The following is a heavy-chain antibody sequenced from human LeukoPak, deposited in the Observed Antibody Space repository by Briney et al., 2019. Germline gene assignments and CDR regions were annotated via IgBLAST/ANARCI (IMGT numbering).Heavy chain of an antibody. CDR1: GYSITELS. Sequence: ASVKVSCKVSGYSITELSTHWVRQAPGKGLEWLGGFDPGSGEIIYEQKFQDRVTMTEDTSTDTAYMELSSLRSEDTALYYCATGTHYDLLPFWGQGSLVTVSS. V-gene: IGHV1-24*01. J-gene: IGHJ4*02. CDR3: ATGTHYDLLPF. D-gene: IGHD3-9*01. CDR2: FDPGSGEI.